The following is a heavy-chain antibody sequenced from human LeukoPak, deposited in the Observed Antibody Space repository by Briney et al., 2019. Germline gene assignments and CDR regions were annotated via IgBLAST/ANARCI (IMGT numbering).Heavy chain of an antibody. Sequence: SEILSLTCTVSGGSINNYYWSWIRQPPGKGLEWIAYIYETGHTGYNPSLKTRVTISLDTSKNQFSLKLNSVTAADTAVYYCARHFLRGGFDSWGQGTLVAVSS. CDR2: IYETGHT. CDR1: GGSINNYY. V-gene: IGHV4-59*08. CDR3: ARHFLRGGFDS. D-gene: IGHD5-12*01. J-gene: IGHJ4*02.